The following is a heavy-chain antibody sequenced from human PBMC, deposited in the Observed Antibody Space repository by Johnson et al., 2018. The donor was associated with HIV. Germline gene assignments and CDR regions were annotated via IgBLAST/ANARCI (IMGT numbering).Heavy chain of an antibody. Sequence: QVQLVESGGGVVQPGRSLRLSCAASGFTFSTYVMYWVRQAPGKGLEWVALISHDGSNDYCADSVKGRFTISRDNSKNTLYLQMNSLRAEDTAVYYCAKDLFTEREDDVFDIWGQGTMVTVSS. CDR3: AKDLFTEREDDVFDI. D-gene: IGHD1-26*01. CDR1: GFTFSTYV. V-gene: IGHV3-30*18. J-gene: IGHJ3*02. CDR2: ISHDGSND.